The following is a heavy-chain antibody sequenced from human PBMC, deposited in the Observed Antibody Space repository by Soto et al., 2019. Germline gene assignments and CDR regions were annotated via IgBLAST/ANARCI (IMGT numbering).Heavy chain of an antibody. V-gene: IGHV4-59*12. Sequence: PSETLSLTCTVSGGSTSSYYWSWIRQPPGKGLEWIGYIYYSGGTNYNPSLKSRVTISVDTSKNQFSLKLSSVTAADTAVYYCARGYYYDSSGWAFDIWGQGTMVTVSS. CDR2: IYYSGGT. CDR3: ARGYYYDSSGWAFDI. D-gene: IGHD3-22*01. J-gene: IGHJ3*02. CDR1: GGSTSSYY.